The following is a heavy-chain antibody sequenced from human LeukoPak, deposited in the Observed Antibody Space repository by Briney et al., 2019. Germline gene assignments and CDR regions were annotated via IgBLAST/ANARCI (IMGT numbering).Heavy chain of an antibody. CDR1: GFTFSSYD. CDR2: ISYDGSNK. CDR3: ARDQRIWSGGYYGMDV. J-gene: IGHJ6*02. D-gene: IGHD3-3*01. V-gene: IGHV3-30-3*01. Sequence: GGSLRLSCAASGFTFSSYDMHWVRRAPGKGLEWVAVISYDGSNKYYADSVKGRFTISRDNSKNTLYLQMNSLRAEDTAVYYCARDQRIWSGGYYGMDVWGQGTTVTVSS.